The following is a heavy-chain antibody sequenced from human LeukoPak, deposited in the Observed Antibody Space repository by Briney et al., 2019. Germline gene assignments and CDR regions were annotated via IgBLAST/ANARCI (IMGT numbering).Heavy chain of an antibody. CDR1: GFTVSNNY. V-gene: IGHV3-53*01. CDR3: ARVSGSYSFDI. Sequence: GGSLRLSCAASGFTVSNNYVTWVRQAPGEGLEWVSVIYSGGSTSYSDSVKGGFTISSNNTTKTLYLQMNGLRAEDTAVYFCARVSGSYSFDIWGQGTMVTVSS. J-gene: IGHJ3*02. CDR2: IYSGGST. D-gene: IGHD1-26*01.